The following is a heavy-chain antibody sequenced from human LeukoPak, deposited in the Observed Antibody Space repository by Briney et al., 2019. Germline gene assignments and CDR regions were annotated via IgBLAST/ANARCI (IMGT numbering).Heavy chain of an antibody. Sequence: PSETLSLTCTVSGGSISSYYWSWIRQPPGKGLEWIGYIYYSGSTNYNPSLKSRVTISVDTSKNQFSLKLSSVTAADTAVYYCARDPVLGYFDLRGRGTLVTVSS. CDR2: IYYSGST. CDR3: ARDPVLGYFDL. V-gene: IGHV4-59*01. CDR1: GGSISSYY. J-gene: IGHJ2*01.